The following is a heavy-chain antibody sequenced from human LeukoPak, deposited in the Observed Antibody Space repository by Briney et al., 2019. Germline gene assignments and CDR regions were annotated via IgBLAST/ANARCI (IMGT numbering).Heavy chain of an antibody. V-gene: IGHV4-61*02. D-gene: IGHD3-22*01. J-gene: IGHJ4*02. CDR3: ARDTYYYDSSGYALFDY. CDR1: GGSISSGSYY. Sequence: KSSETLSLTCTVSGGSISSGSYYWSWIRQPAGKGLEWIGRIYTSGSTNYNPSLKSRVTISVDTPKNQFSLKLSSVTAADTAVYYCARDTYYYDSSGYALFDYWGQGTLVTVSS. CDR2: IYTSGST.